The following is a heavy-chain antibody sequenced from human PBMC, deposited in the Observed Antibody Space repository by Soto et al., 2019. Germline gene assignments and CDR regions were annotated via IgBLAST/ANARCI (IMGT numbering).Heavy chain of an antibody. V-gene: IGHV4-31*03. Sequence: SETLSLTCTVSGGSVSSGNYYWSWIRQHPGKGLEWIGYIYYSGSTYYNPSLKSRVIISVDTSKNQFSLRLNSVTAADTAVYYCARDSPDGYCSGGSCYHWFDPWGQGMLVT. D-gene: IGHD2-15*01. CDR3: ARDSPDGYCSGGSCYHWFDP. CDR1: GGSVSSGNYY. J-gene: IGHJ5*02. CDR2: IYYSGST.